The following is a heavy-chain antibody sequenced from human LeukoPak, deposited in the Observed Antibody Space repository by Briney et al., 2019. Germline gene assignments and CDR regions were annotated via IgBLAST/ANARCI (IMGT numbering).Heavy chain of an antibody. CDR1: RGSLRSSNW. D-gene: IGHD5-12*01. CDR2: IYHSGST. J-gene: IGHJ3*02. CDR3: ARQNQEPHLVDIVAGQNAFDI. V-gene: IGHV4-4*02. Sequence: SQTRSPTWAVSRGSLRSSNWGSWVRQPPGKGLGWFGAIYHSGSTNYNPSLKSRVTISVDKSKNQFSLKLSSVTAADTAVYYCARQNQEPHLVDIVAGQNAFDIWGQGTMVTVSS.